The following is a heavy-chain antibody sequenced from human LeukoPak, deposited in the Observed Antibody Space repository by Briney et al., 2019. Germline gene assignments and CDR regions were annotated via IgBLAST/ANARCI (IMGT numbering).Heavy chain of an antibody. CDR3: ASYDYVWGSPDY. Sequence: GGSLRLSCAVSGLAFSAYGMHWVRQAPGKGLEWLAFIRHDGTSQHYADSVKGRFTISRDNAKNSLYLQMNSLRAEDTAVYYCASYDYVWGSPDYWGQGTLVTVSS. CDR2: IRHDGTSQ. J-gene: IGHJ4*02. CDR1: GLAFSAYG. D-gene: IGHD3-16*01. V-gene: IGHV3-30*02.